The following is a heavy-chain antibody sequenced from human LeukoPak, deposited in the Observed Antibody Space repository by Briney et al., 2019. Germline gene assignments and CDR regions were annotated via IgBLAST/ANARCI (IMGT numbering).Heavy chain of an antibody. CDR3: MRQNRAYFFGH. CDR1: GFTFSSCW. D-gene: IGHD3-3*01. V-gene: IGHV3-7*01. Sequence: PGGSLRLSCAASGFTFSSCWMTWGRQAPGKGLEWVANTRQDGSEKNYVDSVKGRFTISRDNAKNSLYLQMNSLRVEDTAVYFCMRQNRAYFFGHWGQGTLVTVSS. CDR2: TRQDGSEK. J-gene: IGHJ1*01.